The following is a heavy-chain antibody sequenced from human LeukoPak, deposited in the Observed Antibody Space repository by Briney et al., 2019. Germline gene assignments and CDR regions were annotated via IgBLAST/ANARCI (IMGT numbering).Heavy chain of an antibody. CDR3: ARGEGLFDY. J-gene: IGHJ4*02. V-gene: IGHV3-53*01. CDR2: IYSGGRT. CDR1: GFTVSSNY. Sequence: GGSLRLSCAASGFTVSSNYMSWVRQAPGEGLEWVSVIYSGGRTHYADSVKGRLTISRDNSKNTLYLQMNSLRAEDTAVYHCARGEGLFDYWGQGTLVTVSS.